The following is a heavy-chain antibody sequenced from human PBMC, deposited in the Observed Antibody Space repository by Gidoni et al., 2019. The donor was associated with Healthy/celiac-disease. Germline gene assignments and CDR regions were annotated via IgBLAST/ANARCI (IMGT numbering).Heavy chain of an antibody. D-gene: IGHD5-18*01. Sequence: QVQLQESGPGLVKPSQTLSLPCTVSGGSISSGDYYWSWIRQPPGQGLEWIGYIYYSGSTYYNPSLKSRVTISVDTSKNQFSRKLSSVTAADTAVYYCASHEADTAMVDYWGQGTLVTVSS. CDR3: ASHEADTAMVDY. V-gene: IGHV4-30-4*01. CDR2: IYYSGST. CDR1: GGSISSGDYY. J-gene: IGHJ4*02.